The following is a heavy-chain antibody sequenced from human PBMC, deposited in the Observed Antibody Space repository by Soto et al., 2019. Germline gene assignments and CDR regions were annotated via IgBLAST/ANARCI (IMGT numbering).Heavy chain of an antibody. V-gene: IGHV2-5*02. Sequence: SGPTLVNPTQTLTLTCTFSGFSLNTGGVGVGWIRQAPGKAPEWPILIYWDGDKRYSPSLKSRLTITKDTPKNEVVLTMTNMDPVDTATYYCVHSRCGGDCLQSYSSHRYYGVDVWGQGATVTVSS. D-gene: IGHD2-21*02. J-gene: IGHJ6*02. CDR1: GFSLNTGGVG. CDR3: VHSRCGGDCLQSYSSHRYYGVDV. CDR2: IYWDGDK.